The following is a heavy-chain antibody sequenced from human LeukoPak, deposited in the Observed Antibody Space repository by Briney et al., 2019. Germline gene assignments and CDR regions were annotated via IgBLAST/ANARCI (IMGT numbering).Heavy chain of an antibody. Sequence: GGSLRLSCAASGFTFSNYWMHWVRQAPGKGLVWVTRINTDGSTTSYADSVEGRFTISRDNAKNTLYLQMNSLRAEDTAVYYCARVSTGKYYFDSWGQGTLVTVSS. CDR2: INTDGSTT. V-gene: IGHV3-74*01. CDR1: GFTFSNYW. CDR3: ARVSTGKYYFDS. J-gene: IGHJ4*02. D-gene: IGHD2-8*02.